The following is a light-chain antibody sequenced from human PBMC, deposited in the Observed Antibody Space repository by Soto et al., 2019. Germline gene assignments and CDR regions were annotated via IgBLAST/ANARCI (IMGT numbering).Light chain of an antibody. CDR2: AAS. V-gene: IGKV1-27*01. J-gene: IGKJ5*01. CDR1: QGISNY. Sequence: IQITHSPSSLSSSVGNIXXIXXRASQGISNYLAWYQQKPGKVPKVLIYAASTLQPGVPSRFSGSGSGTDFTLTLHSLQPDDIATYYCQTYDSAPITLGQGTRLEIK. CDR3: QTYDSAPIT.